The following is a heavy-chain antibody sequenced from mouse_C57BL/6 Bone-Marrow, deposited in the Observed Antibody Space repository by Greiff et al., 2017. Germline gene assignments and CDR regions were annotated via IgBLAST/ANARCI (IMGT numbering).Heavy chain of an antibody. Sequence: VQLQQSGAELVRTGASVKLSCTASGFNIKDDYMPWVKQRPEQGLEWIGWIDPENGDNEYASKFQGKATITADTSSNTSYLQLSSLTSEDTAVYYCTTPIYYDYDGNYWGQGTLVTVSA. CDR3: TTPIYYDYDGNY. V-gene: IGHV14-4*01. CDR1: GFNIKDDY. D-gene: IGHD2-4*01. J-gene: IGHJ3*01. CDR2: IDPENGDN.